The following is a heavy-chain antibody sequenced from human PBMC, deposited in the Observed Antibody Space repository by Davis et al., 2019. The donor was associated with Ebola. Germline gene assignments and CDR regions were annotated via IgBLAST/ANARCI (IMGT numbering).Heavy chain of an antibody. J-gene: IGHJ4*02. D-gene: IGHD2-8*01. V-gene: IGHV3-15*01. CDR1: GFIYSDTY. CDR3: TTSMVPGGFDY. CDR2: ITSKSTGGRI. Sequence: GGSLRLSCAVSGFIYSDTYMSWVRQAPGKGLEWVGRITSKSTGGRIDYPTPVKDRFTISGDASKNTIYLQMDSLKTKDTAVYYCTTSMVPGGFDYWGQGTLVTVSS.